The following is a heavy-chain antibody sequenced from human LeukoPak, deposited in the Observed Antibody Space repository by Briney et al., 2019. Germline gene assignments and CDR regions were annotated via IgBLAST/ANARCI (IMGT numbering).Heavy chain of an antibody. V-gene: IGHV4-39*01. CDR3: ARHVPHGSSSDPLFDY. CDR2: IYYSGST. D-gene: IGHD6-13*01. CDR1: GGSISSSSYY. Sequence: SETLSLTCTVSGGSISSSSYYWGWIRQPPGKGLEWIGSIYYSGSTYYNPSLKSRVTISVDTSKNQFSLKLSSVTAADTAVYYCARHVPHGSSSDPLFDYWGQGTLVTVSS. J-gene: IGHJ4*02.